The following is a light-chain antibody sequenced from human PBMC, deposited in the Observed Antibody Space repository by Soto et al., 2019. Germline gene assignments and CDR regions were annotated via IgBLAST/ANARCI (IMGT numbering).Light chain of an antibody. CDR2: DAS. CDR3: QQYDGSLT. Sequence: ESVLAQSPDTLSLSPGARATRSCRASQSLSRSSLAWYQQKPGQAPRLLIYDASNRATGIPDRFSGSGSGTDFTLTITRLEPEDFAVYYCQQYDGSLTFGGGTKVDIK. J-gene: IGKJ4*01. V-gene: IGKV3-20*01. CDR1: QSLSRSS.